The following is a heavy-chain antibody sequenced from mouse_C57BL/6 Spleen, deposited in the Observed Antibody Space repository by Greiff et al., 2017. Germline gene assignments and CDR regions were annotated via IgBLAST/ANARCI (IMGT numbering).Heavy chain of an antibody. CDR1: GYAFTTYW. D-gene: IGHD2-3*01. CDR2: INPGSGGT. J-gene: IGHJ4*01. V-gene: IGHV1-54*01. CDR3: ARWDFGGYSSYAMDY. Sequence: QVQLQQSGAELVRPGTSVKVSCKASGYAFTTYWIEWVKQRPGQGLEWIGVINPGSGGTNYNEKFKGKATLTADKSSSTAYMQLSSLTSEDSAVYCCARWDFGGYSSYAMDYWGQGTSVTVSS.